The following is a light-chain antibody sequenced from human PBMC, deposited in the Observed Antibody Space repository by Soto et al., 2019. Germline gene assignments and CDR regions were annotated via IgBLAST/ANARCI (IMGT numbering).Light chain of an antibody. CDR1: SSDVGGYNY. J-gene: IGLJ1*01. Sequence: QSVLTQPASVSGSPGQSITISCTGTSSDVGGYNYVSWYQQHQGKAPKLMIYEVSNRPSGVSNRCSGSKSGNTASLTISGLQAEDEADYYCSSYTSGSTPNFGTGTKVTVL. CDR2: EVS. CDR3: SSYTSGSTPN. V-gene: IGLV2-14*01.